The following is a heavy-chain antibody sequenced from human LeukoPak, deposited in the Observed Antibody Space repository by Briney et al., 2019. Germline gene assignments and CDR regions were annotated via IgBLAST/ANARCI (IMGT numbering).Heavy chain of an antibody. Sequence: PGRSLRLSCAASGFTFSSYGMHWVRQAPDKGLEWVAVISYDGSNKYYADSVKGRFTISRDNSKNTLYLQMNSLRAEDTAVYYCATLYGDDAFDIWGQGTMVTVSS. V-gene: IGHV3-30*03. D-gene: IGHD4-17*01. CDR3: ATLYGDDAFDI. J-gene: IGHJ3*02. CDR2: ISYDGSNK. CDR1: GFTFSSYG.